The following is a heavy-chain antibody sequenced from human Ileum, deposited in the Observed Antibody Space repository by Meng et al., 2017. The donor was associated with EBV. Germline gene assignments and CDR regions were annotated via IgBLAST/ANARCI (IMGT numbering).Heavy chain of an antibody. CDR2: INTNTGKP. CDR1: GYTFTTYG. V-gene: IGHV7-4-1*02. Sequence: VQWLQSGSELKKPGASVRISCKASGYTFTTYGMNWVRQAPGQGLEWMGWINTNTGKPTYAQGLTGRFVFSLDTSVSTAYLQISSLKAEDTAVYYCARDSEAADYWGQGTLVTVSS. CDR3: ARDSEAADY. D-gene: IGHD6-25*01. J-gene: IGHJ4*02.